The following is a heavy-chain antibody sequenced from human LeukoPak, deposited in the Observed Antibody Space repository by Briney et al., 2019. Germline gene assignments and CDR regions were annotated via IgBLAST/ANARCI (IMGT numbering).Heavy chain of an antibody. J-gene: IGHJ3*02. D-gene: IGHD2-2*01. CDR1: GGSISSYY. CDR3: ARLCSSTSCPTRAFDI. Sequence: SETLSLTCTVSGGSISSYYWSWIRQPAGKGLEWIGRIYTSGSTNYNPSLKSPVTMSVDTSKNQFSLKLSSVTPPDTAVYYCARLCSSTSCPTRAFDIWGQGTMVTVSS. CDR2: IYTSGST. V-gene: IGHV4-4*07.